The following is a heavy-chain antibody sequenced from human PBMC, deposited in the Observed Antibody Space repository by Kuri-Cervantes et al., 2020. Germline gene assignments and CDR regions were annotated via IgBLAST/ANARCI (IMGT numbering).Heavy chain of an antibody. D-gene: IGHD1/OR15-1a*01. J-gene: IGHJ6*02. CDR3: VRVFGTTFRFRHYYYGMDV. V-gene: IGHV3-52*01. Sequence: GESLKISCAASGFTFSSSWMHWVCQAPEKGLEWVADIRCDGSEKYYVDSVKGRFTISRDNAKNTLHLQMNSLRAEDTAVYYCVRVFGTTFRFRHYYYGMDVWGQGTTVTVSS. CDR2: IRCDGSEK. CDR1: GFTFSSSW.